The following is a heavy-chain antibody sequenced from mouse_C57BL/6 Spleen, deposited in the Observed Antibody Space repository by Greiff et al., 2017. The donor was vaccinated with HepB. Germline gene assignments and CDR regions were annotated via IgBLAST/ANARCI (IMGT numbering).Heavy chain of an antibody. D-gene: IGHD2-3*01. V-gene: IGHV3-6*01. CDR1: GYSITSGYY. CDR3: AREEGWLPFDY. CDR2: ISYDGSN. Sequence: EVHLVESGPGLVKPSQSLSLTCSVTGYSITSGYYWNWIRQFPGNKLEWMGYISYDGSNNYNPSLKNRISITRDTSKNQFFLKLNSVTTEDTATYYCAREEGWLPFDYWGQGTTLTVSS. J-gene: IGHJ2*01.